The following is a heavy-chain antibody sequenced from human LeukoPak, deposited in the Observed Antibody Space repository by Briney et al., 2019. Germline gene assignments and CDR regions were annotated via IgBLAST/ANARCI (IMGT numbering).Heavy chain of an antibody. CDR3: ARESETSGWYDY. D-gene: IGHD6-19*01. CDR1: GFIFDNYA. V-gene: IGHV3-43*02. Sequence: GGSLRLSRAAPGFIFDNYAIHWVRQAPGKGLEWVSLISGDGGSTFYADSVRGRFTISRDNTRKSLSLQMSSLRSEDTALYYCARESETSGWYDYWGQGTLVTVSS. CDR2: ISGDGGST. J-gene: IGHJ4*02.